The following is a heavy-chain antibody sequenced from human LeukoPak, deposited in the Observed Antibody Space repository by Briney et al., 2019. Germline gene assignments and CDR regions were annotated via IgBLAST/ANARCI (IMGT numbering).Heavy chain of an antibody. V-gene: IGHV4-30-2*01. CDR2: IYHSGST. CDR3: ARLIAARRHYYDSSGPNRSFDY. Sequence: SQTLSLTCTVSGGSISSGGYYWSWIRQPPGKGLEWIGYIYHSGSTYYNPSLKSRVTISVDRSKNQFSLKLSSVTAADTAVYYCARLIAARRHYYDSSGPNRSFDYWGQGTLVTVSS. J-gene: IGHJ4*02. CDR1: GGSISSGGYY. D-gene: IGHD3-22*01.